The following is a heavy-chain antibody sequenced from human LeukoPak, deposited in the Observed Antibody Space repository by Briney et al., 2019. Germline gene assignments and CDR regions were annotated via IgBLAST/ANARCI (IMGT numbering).Heavy chain of an antibody. CDR3: AGAPYCSGGSCYSGYYYYGMDV. CDR2: ISAYNGNT. D-gene: IGHD2-15*01. Sequence: GASFKVSWKASGYTLTSYGISWVRHAPGKGLKWLGWISAYNGNTNYAQKLQGRVTMTTDTSTSTAYMELRSMRSDDTAVYYCAGAPYCSGGSCYSGYYYYGMDVWGKGTTVTVSS. CDR1: GYTLTSYG. J-gene: IGHJ6*04. V-gene: IGHV1-18*04.